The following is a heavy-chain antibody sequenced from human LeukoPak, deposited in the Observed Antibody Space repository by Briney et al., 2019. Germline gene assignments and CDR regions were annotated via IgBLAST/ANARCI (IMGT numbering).Heavy chain of an antibody. CDR3: ARGLGDSSGYYYSDY. CDR1: GGTFSTYA. V-gene: IGHV1-69*01. D-gene: IGHD3-22*01. Sequence: GSSVKVSCKTSGGTFSTYAISWVRQAPGQGLEWMGGIIPILGTGNYAQKFQGRVTITADESTSTAYMELSSLRSEDTAVYYCARGLGDSSGYYYSDYWGQGTLVTVSS. J-gene: IGHJ4*02. CDR2: IIPILGTG.